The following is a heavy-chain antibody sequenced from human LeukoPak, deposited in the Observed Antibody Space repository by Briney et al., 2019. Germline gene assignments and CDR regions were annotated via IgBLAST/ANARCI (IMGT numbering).Heavy chain of an antibody. CDR2: IYYSGST. D-gene: IGHD3-3*01. V-gene: IGHV4-59*01. CDR1: GGSISSYY. Sequence: SETLSLTCTVSGGSISSYYWSWIRQPPGKGLEWIGYIYYSGSTNYNPSLKSRVTISVDTSKNQFSLKLSSVTAADTAVYYCARSDFWSGYFHWFDPWGQGTLSPSPQ. J-gene: IGHJ5*02. CDR3: ARSDFWSGYFHWFDP.